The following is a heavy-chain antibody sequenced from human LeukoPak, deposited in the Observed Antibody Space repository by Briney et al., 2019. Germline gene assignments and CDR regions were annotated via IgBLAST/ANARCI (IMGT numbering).Heavy chain of an antibody. CDR2: INHSGIT. CDR1: GGSFTDYY. V-gene: IGHV4-34*01. Sequence: SETLSLTCAVYGGSFTDYYWNWIRQPPGKGLEWIGEINHSGITHYNPSLKSRVTISADTSKNQFSLKLNSVTAADTAVYYCTRGSIAYYYIDVWGKGTTVTISS. D-gene: IGHD3-22*01. CDR3: TRGSIAYYYIDV. J-gene: IGHJ6*03.